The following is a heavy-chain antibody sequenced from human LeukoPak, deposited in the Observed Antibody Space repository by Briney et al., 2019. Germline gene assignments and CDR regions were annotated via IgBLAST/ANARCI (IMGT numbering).Heavy chain of an antibody. Sequence: GGSLRLSCAASGFTFSSHSMSWVRQAPGKGLEWVSAISSGGGVTFYADSVKGRFTISRDNSKNTLYLQMNSLRAEDTAVYYCAPSASGRHWGQGTLVTVSS. J-gene: IGHJ4*02. V-gene: IGHV3-23*01. CDR2: ISSGGGVT. CDR3: APSASGRH. CDR1: GFTFSSHS.